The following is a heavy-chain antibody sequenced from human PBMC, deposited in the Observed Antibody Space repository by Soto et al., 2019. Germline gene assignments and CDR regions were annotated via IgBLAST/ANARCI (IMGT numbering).Heavy chain of an antibody. V-gene: IGHV1-3*01. D-gene: IGHD2-21*02. CDR3: ARSIVVVTAADY. CDR2: INAGNGNT. Sequence: QVQLVQSGAEVKKPGASVKVSCKASGYTFTSYAMHWVRQAPGQRLEWMGWINAGNGNTKYSQKFQGRVTITRDTSASTDYMELSSLRSEDTAVYYCARSIVVVTAADYWGQVTLGTVSS. J-gene: IGHJ4*02. CDR1: GYTFTSYA.